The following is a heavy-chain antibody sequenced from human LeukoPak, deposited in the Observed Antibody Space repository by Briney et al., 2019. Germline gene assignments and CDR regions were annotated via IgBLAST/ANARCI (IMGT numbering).Heavy chain of an antibody. V-gene: IGHV3-23*01. J-gene: IGHJ4*02. Sequence: GGSLRLSCAASGFTLSSYAMSWVRQAPGKGLEWVSAISGSGGSTYYADSVKGRFTISRDNSKNTLYLQMNSLRAEDTAVYYCAKSTWYSSGWRPFDYWGQGTLVTVSS. CDR2: ISGSGGST. D-gene: IGHD6-19*01. CDR1: GFTLSSYA. CDR3: AKSTWYSSGWRPFDY.